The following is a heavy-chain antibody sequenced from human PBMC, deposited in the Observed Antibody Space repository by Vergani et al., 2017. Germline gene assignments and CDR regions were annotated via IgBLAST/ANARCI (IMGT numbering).Heavy chain of an antibody. CDR1: GYTFPSYG. J-gene: IGHJ2*01. CDR3: AGVYRQWLVQGYWYFDL. V-gene: IGHV1-18*04. Sequence: QVQLVQSGAEVKTPGASVKVSCKASGYTFPSYGISWVRQAPGQGLEWMGWISAYNGNTKYAQKLQGRVTMTTDTSTSTAYMELRSLRSDDTAVYYCAGVYRQWLVQGYWYFDLWGRGTLVTVSS. D-gene: IGHD6-19*01. CDR2: ISAYNGNT.